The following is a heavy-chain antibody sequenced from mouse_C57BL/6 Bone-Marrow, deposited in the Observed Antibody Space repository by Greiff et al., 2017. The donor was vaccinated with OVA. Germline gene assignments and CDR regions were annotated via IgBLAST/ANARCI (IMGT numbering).Heavy chain of an antibody. CDR3: ARSKYYEYDWFAY. V-gene: IGHV1-26*01. Sequence: EVQLQQSGPELVKPGASVKISCKASGYTFTDYYMNWVKQSPGKSLEWIGDINPNNGGTSYNQKFKGKATLTVDKSSSTAYMELRSLTSEDSAVYYCARSKYYEYDWFAYWGQGTLVTVSA. J-gene: IGHJ3*01. D-gene: IGHD2-4*01. CDR2: INPNNGGT. CDR1: GYTFTDYY.